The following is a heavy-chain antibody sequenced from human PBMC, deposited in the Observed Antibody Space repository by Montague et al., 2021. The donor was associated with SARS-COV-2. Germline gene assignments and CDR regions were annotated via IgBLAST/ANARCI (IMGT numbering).Heavy chain of an antibody. V-gene: IGHV4-59*11. D-gene: IGHD6-19*01. CDR2: IYYLGTT. CDR1: GGPISGHY. Sequence: SETLSLTCIVSGGPISGHYWSWVRQTPVKGLEWIGYIYYLGTTNYNPSLKTRVTFSVDTSKNQLSLMLTSVTAADTGVYYCARNGGAAVPGLLLGMDIWGQGTTVTVSS. CDR3: ARNGGAAVPGLLLGMDI. J-gene: IGHJ6*02.